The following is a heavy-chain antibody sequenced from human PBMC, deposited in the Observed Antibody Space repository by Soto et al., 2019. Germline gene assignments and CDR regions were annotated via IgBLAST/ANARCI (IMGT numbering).Heavy chain of an antibody. V-gene: IGHV1-18*01. CDR1: GYPFTKFG. Sequence: QPQLVQSGVELKKPGASVRVSCKASGYPFTKFGINWVRQAPGQGLEWMGWISGLSGGTKYGPKFRDRLTIVTDTSSKTAYMELRSLKSDDTAVYYCAKDGGHGARTHICGMDVWGQGTTVTVSS. CDR2: ISGLSGGT. CDR3: AKDGGHGARTHICGMDV. D-gene: IGHD1-1*01. J-gene: IGHJ6*02.